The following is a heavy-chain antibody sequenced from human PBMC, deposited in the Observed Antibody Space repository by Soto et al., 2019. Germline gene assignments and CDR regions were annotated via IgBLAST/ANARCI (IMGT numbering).Heavy chain of an antibody. J-gene: IGHJ6*02. CDR3: ARDLSSPMHYYGMDV. V-gene: IGHV4-59*01. CDR1: GGSISRYY. Sequence: SETLSLTCTVSGGSISRYYWSWIRQPPGKGLEWIWYIYYRGSTNYNPSLKSRVTISVDTSKNQFSLKLSSVTAADTAVYYCARDLSSPMHYYGMDVWGQGTTFTVSS. CDR2: IYYRGST. D-gene: IGHD2-2*01.